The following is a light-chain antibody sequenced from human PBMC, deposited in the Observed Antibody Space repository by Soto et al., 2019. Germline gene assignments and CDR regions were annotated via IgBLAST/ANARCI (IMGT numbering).Light chain of an antibody. Sequence: IQMTQSPSSVSASVGDRVILTCRASQRISSWLAWYHQRPGKAPKLLIYATSTLETGVPSRFSGSGSRRDCTLTISSLQPEDLGTYFCQQANSVPWTVGQGTKVEVK. CDR1: QRISSW. J-gene: IGKJ1*01. CDR2: ATS. V-gene: IGKV1-12*01. CDR3: QQANSVPWT.